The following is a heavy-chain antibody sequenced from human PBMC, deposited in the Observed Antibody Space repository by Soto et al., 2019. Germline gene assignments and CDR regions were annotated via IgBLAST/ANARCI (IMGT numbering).Heavy chain of an antibody. V-gene: IGHV3-23*01. Sequence: PGGSLRLSCTASGFTFSNYAMSWVRQPPGKGLEWVSAISDSGSGTYYADSVKGRFTISRDNSKNTLFLQVNSLRAEDTAVYYCANSMTPISYFDYWGQGTLVTVSS. D-gene: IGHD2-15*01. CDR1: GFTFSNYA. CDR2: ISDSGSGT. CDR3: ANSMTPISYFDY. J-gene: IGHJ4*02.